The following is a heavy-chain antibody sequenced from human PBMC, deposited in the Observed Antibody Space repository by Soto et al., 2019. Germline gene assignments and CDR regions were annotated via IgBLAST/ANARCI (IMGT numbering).Heavy chain of an antibody. CDR2: LIPLFGTT. CDR3: ARGTNWGYRFDS. V-gene: IGHV1-69*06. D-gene: IGHD7-27*01. CDR1: GGTFSGHA. J-gene: IGHJ4*02. Sequence: QVQLVQSGAEVKKPGSSVKVSCEASGGTFSGHAISWVRQAPGQGPEWMGGLIPLFGTTQQEQNFQARLTIIADKSTSTAYMELTSLRFDDTAIYYCARGTNWGYRFDSRGQGTLVTVSS.